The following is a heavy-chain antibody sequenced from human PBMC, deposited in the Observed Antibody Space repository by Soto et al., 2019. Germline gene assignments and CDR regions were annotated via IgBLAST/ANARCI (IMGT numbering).Heavy chain of an antibody. J-gene: IGHJ4*02. CDR1: GGSITSYY. V-gene: IGHV4-59*08. CDR3: ARHKNSSTWPIDS. D-gene: IGHD6-13*01. Sequence: SETLSLTCSVSGGSITSYYWSWIRQPPGKGLEWIGYIYYSGTTDYNPSLKSRVTILTDTSKSQFSLNLRSVTAADTAVYYCARHKNSSTWPIDSWGQGTLVTVSS. CDR2: IYYSGTT.